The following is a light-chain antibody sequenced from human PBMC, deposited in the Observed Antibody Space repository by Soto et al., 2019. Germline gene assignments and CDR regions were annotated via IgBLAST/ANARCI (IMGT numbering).Light chain of an antibody. CDR2: GVS. Sequence: EIVMTQSPATLSVSPGERATLSCRASQSVSRNLAWYQQKPGQAPRLLIYGVSTRATDIPARFSGSGSGTEFTLTISSLQPEDFAVYHCQQYNNWPKTFGHGTKV. CDR1: QSVSRN. J-gene: IGKJ1*01. V-gene: IGKV3-15*01. CDR3: QQYNNWPKT.